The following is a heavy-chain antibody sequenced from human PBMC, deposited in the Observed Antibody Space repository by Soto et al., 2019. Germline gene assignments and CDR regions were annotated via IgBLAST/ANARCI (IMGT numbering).Heavy chain of an antibody. CDR3: AGAGNVLNAFEI. CDR2: IYHSGST. Sequence: SETLSLSCTVSGGSISSSSYYWGWIRQPPGKGLEWIGSIYHSGSTYYNPSLKSRVTISVDTSKNQFSLKLSSVTAADTAVYDGAGAGNVLNAFEIWGQGTMVTVSS. J-gene: IGHJ3*02. D-gene: IGHD3-10*01. V-gene: IGHV4-39*07. CDR1: GGSISSSSYY.